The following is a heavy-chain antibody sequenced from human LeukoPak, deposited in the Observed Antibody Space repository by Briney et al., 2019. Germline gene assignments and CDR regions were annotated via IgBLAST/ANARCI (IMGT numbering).Heavy chain of an antibody. CDR1: GFTFSSYW. CDR2: IKQDGSEK. J-gene: IGHJ5*02. V-gene: IGHV3-7*01. Sequence: SGGSLRLSCAASGFTFSSYWMRWVRQAPGKGLEWVANIKQDGSEKYYVDSVKGRFTIYRDNAKNSLYLQMDSLRAEDTAVYYCAREPTLKRWFDSWGQGTLVTVS. CDR3: AREPTLKRWFDS.